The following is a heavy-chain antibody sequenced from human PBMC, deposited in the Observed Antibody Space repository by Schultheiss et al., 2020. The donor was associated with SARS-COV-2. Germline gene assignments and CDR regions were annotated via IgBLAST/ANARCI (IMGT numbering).Heavy chain of an antibody. CDR2: IYYSGST. J-gene: IGHJ6*02. D-gene: IGHD5-24*01. Sequence: SQTLSLTCTVSGGSISSSSYYWGWIPQPPGKGLEWIGSIYYSGSTYYNPSLKSRVSISVDTSKNQSSLKLSSVTAADTAVYYCARRDFGYTRYYGMDVWGQGTTVTVSS. CDR1: GGSISSSSYY. CDR3: ARRDFGYTRYYGMDV. V-gene: IGHV4-39*01.